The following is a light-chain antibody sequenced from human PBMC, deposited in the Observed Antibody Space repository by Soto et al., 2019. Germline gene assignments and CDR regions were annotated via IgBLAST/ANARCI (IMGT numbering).Light chain of an antibody. J-gene: IGKJ5*01. CDR2: TAS. CDR1: QSISTY. V-gene: IGKV1-39*01. Sequence: DIQMTQSPSTLSASVGDRVTITCRASQSISTYLNWYQQKPGRAPNLLIYTASSFQSGVPSRFSGSGSGTDFTPTISSLQPEDFATYYCQQSYSTPITFGQGTRLEIK. CDR3: QQSYSTPIT.